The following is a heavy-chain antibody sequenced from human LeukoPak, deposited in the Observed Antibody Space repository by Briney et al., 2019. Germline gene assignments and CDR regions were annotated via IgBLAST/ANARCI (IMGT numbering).Heavy chain of an antibody. D-gene: IGHD5-18*01. CDR2: MYYSGST. J-gene: IGHJ4*02. CDR3: ARGGGYSYGHSLSFDH. Sequence: SETLSLTCTVSGGSFNSYYWSWIRQPPGKGLEWIGYMYYSGSTNYSPSLKSRVTISVDTSKSQFSLKLTSVTAADTAVYYCARGGGYSYGHSLSFDHWGQGTLVTVSS. V-gene: IGHV4-59*12. CDR1: GGSFNSYY.